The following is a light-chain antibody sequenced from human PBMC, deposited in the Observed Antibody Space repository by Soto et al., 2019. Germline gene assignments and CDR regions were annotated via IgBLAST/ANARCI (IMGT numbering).Light chain of an antibody. Sequence: EIQMTQSPSTLAASVGDRVTITCRASQSISTWLAWYQQKPGKAPKVLIYKASSLESGVPPRFSGGGSGTEFTLTISSLQPGDFATYYCQQYDSYPYTFGQGNKLEIK. V-gene: IGKV1-5*03. CDR1: QSISTW. CDR2: KAS. CDR3: QQYDSYPYT. J-gene: IGKJ2*01.